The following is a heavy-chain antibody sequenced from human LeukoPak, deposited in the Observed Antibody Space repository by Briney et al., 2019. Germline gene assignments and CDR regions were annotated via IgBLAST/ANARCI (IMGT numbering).Heavy chain of an antibody. J-gene: IGHJ4*02. CDR1: GFTFDDYA. CDR2: IRYDGSNK. D-gene: IGHD3-10*01. Sequence: GGSLRLSCAASGFTFDDYAMHWVRQAPGKGLEWVAFIRYDGSNKYYADSVKGRFTISRDNSKNTLYLQMNSLRAEDTAMYYCAKKGYYASGSYFDYWGQGTLVTVSS. CDR3: AKKGYYASGSYFDY. V-gene: IGHV3-30*02.